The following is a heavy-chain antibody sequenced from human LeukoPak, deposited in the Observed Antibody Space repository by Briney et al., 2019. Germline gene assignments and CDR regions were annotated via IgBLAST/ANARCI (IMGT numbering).Heavy chain of an antibody. Sequence: ASVKVSCKASGYTFTGYYMHWVRQAPGQGLEWMGWINPNSGGTNYAQKFQGRGTMTRDTSISTAYMELSRLRSDDTAVYYCAASSCGGDCYSRYYYYGMDVWGQGTTVTVSS. CDR1: GYTFTGYY. CDR2: INPNSGGT. J-gene: IGHJ6*02. CDR3: AASSCGGDCYSRYYYYGMDV. V-gene: IGHV1-2*02. D-gene: IGHD2-21*02.